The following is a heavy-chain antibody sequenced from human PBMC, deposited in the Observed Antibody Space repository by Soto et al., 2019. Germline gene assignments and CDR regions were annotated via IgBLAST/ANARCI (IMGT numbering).Heavy chain of an antibody. J-gene: IGHJ6*03. CDR3: ARGPYYDLIWNYYYMDV. D-gene: IGHD3-16*01. V-gene: IGHV4-59*08. Sequence: SETLSLTCSVAGGSISGHYWSWVRQTPGKGLEWIGYMYYSGSTNYNPSLKSRVTISVDTSKNHSSLRLTSVTAADTAVYYCARGPYYDLIWNYYYMDVWGKGTTVTVSS. CDR1: GGSISGHY. CDR2: MYYSGST.